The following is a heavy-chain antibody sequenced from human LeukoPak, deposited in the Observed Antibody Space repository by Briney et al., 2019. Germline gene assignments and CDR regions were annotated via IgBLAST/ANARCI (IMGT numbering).Heavy chain of an antibody. J-gene: IGHJ4*02. CDR2: IYYSGST. D-gene: IGHD3-10*01. Sequence: SETLSLTCTVSGGSISSGGYYWSWIRQHPGKGLEWVGYIYYSGSTYSNPSLKSRVTISVDTSKNQFSLKLSSCTAADTAVHYCPRAPILLWFGELLPFDYFDYWGQGTLVTVSS. CDR3: PRAPILLWFGELLPFDYFDY. V-gene: IGHV4-31*03. CDR1: GGSISSGGYY.